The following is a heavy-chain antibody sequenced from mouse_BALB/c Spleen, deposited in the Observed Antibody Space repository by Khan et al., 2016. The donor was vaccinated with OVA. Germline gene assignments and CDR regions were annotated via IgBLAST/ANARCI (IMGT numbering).Heavy chain of an antibody. CDR3: ARIKGGDFDY. Sequence: EVQLVESGPGLVKPSQSLSLTCTVTGYSITSDYAWNWIRQFPGNNLEWMGYISYSGNTKYTPSLKSRISITRDTSKNPFFLQLNSVTIEDTATYYCARIKGGDFDYWGQGTTLTVSS. V-gene: IGHV3-2*02. CDR2: ISYSGNT. CDR1: GYSITSDYA. J-gene: IGHJ2*01.